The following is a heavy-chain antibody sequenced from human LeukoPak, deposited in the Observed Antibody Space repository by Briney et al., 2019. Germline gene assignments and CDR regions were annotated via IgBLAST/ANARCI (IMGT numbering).Heavy chain of an antibody. V-gene: IGHV3-21*01. CDR1: GFTFSSYS. CDR3: ARDRLGYFAQTSIDH. CDR2: VSRSSSNI. Sequence: GGSLGLSCAASGFTFSSYSMTWVRQAPGKGLEWVSSVSRSSSNIYYADSVKGRFTISRDNAKNSLYLQMNSLRAEDTAVYYCARDRLGYFAQTSIDHWGQGTLVIVSS. D-gene: IGHD3-9*01. J-gene: IGHJ4*02.